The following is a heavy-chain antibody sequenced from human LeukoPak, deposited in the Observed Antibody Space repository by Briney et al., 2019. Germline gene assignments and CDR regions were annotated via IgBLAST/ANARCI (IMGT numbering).Heavy chain of an antibody. V-gene: IGHV3-30*18. CDR2: ISYDGRNK. CDR1: GFTFSNFG. Sequence: QAGSSLRLSCAASGFTFSNFGMHWVRQAPGKGLEWVAVISYDGRNKYSADSGKGRFTISRDNSKNMLYLHMNSLRAEDTAVYYCAKDPITMVRGVTGYFDYWGQGALVTVSS. CDR3: AKDPITMVRGVTGYFDY. D-gene: IGHD3-10*01. J-gene: IGHJ4*02.